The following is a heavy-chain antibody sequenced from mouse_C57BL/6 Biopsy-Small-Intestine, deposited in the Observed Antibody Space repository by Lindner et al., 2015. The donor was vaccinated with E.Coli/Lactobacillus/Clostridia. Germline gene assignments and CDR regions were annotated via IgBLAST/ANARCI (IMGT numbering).Heavy chain of an antibody. J-gene: IGHJ4*01. Sequence: PVKVSCKASGYTFTGDYMHWVRQAPGQGLEWMGIFTPSGDNTKCTQKFQGRVTMTRDTSTSTDYMELSSLRSEDTAVYYCARDNGRWAVDYWGQGTLVTVSS. CDR1: GYTFTGDY. CDR3: ARDNGRWAVDY. CDR2: FTPSGDNT. V-gene: IGHV1S14*01. D-gene: IGHD1-1*02.